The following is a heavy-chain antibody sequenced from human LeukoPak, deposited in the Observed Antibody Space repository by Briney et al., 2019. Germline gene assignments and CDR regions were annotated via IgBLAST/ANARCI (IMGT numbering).Heavy chain of an antibody. CDR3: ARGILNIAAAGTFWFDP. V-gene: IGHV4-39*01. D-gene: IGHD6-13*01. Sequence: SETLSLTCTVSGGSISSSSYYWGWIRQPPGKGLEWIGCIYYSGSTYYNPSLKSRVTISVDTSKNQFSLKLSSVTAADTAVYYCARGILNIAAAGTFWFDPWGQGTLVTVSS. CDR1: GGSISSSSYY. CDR2: IYYSGST. J-gene: IGHJ5*02.